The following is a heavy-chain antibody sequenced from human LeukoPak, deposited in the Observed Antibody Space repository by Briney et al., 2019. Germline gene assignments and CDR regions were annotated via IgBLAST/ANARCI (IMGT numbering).Heavy chain of an antibody. J-gene: IGHJ4*02. D-gene: IGHD1-26*01. CDR3: AKDPQWELPSPFDH. Sequence: PGGSLRLSCAASGFTFSSYAMSWVRQAPGKGLEWASAISGSGGSTYYADSVKGRFSISRDNSKNTLYLLMNSLRAEDTAVYYCAKDPQWELPSPFDHWGQGTLVTVSS. V-gene: IGHV3-23*01. CDR2: ISGSGGST. CDR1: GFTFSSYA.